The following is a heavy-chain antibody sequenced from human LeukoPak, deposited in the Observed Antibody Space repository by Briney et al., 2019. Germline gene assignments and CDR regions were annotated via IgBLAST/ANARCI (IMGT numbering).Heavy chain of an antibody. V-gene: IGHV3-21*01. CDR2: ISSSSSYI. CDR1: GFTFSSYS. CDR3: ARENWEYYYNMDV. J-gene: IGHJ6*03. Sequence: PGGSLRLSCAASGFTFSSYSMNWVRQAPGKGLEWVSSISSSSSYIYYADSVKGRFTISRDNAKNSLYLQMNSLRAEDTAVYYCARENWEYYYNMDVWGKGTTVTVSS. D-gene: IGHD7-27*01.